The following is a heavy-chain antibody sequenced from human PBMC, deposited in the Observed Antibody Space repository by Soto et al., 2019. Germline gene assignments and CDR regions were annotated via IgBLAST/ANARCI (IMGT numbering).Heavy chain of an antibody. CDR2: IIPVFDKA. CDR3: ARLRRDWGDAFDL. D-gene: IGHD3-16*01. V-gene: IGHV1-69*01. J-gene: IGHJ3*01. CDR1: GGPFGSSA. Sequence: QVQLVQSGADVKKPGSSVKVSCKTSGGPFGSSAISWVRQAPAQGLEWMGEIIPVFDKATYAQNFQGRLTITADEPTGTVFMQLSSLRSEDTAVYFCARLRRDWGDAFDLWGLGTFVTVSS.